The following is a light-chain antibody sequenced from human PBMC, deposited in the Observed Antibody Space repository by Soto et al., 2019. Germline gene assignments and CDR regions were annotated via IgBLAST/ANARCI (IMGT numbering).Light chain of an antibody. Sequence: EIVLTQSPGTLFLSPGERATLSCRASQSVSSSYLAWYQQKPGQAPRLLIYGASSRATGIPDRFSGSGSGTDFTLTISRLEPEDFAVYYGQQYGTSLCTFGQGTKLEIK. V-gene: IGKV3-20*01. CDR2: GAS. CDR1: QSVSSSY. CDR3: QQYGTSLCT. J-gene: IGKJ2*02.